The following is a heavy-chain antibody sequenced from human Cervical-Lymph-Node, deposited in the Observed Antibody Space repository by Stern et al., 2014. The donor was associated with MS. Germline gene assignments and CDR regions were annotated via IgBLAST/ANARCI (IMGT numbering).Heavy chain of an antibody. CDR1: GFTFSRYW. Sequence: EVHLVESGGGLVQSGGSLRLSCVASGFTFSRYWMAWVRQGPGKGLEWVANIRQEEGERYYMDSVRGRFTISRDDAKNSVFLDMHSLRAEDMAVYYCARVEGLYYDSSGYYDYWGQGALVTVSS. V-gene: IGHV3-7*01. CDR3: ARVEGLYYDSSGYYDY. J-gene: IGHJ4*02. D-gene: IGHD3-22*01. CDR2: IRQEEGER.